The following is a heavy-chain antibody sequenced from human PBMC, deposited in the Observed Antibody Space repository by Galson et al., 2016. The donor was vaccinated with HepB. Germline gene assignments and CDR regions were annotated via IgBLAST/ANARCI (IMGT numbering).Heavy chain of an antibody. V-gene: IGHV3-33*06. CDR2: IWYDGSEK. CDR1: GFTFSTYG. D-gene: IGHD5-18*01. J-gene: IGHJ3*02. Sequence: SLRLSCAASGFTFSTYGMHWVRQAPGKGLEWVAVIWYDGSEKYYADSVKGRFTISRDNSKNTLYVQMNSLRAEDTAVYYCAKSVGIQLWLDHAFDIWGQGTMVTVSS. CDR3: AKSVGIQLWLDHAFDI.